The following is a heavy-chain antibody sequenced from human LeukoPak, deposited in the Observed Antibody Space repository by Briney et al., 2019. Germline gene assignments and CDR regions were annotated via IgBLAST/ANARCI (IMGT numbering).Heavy chain of an antibody. CDR2: INPSGGST. V-gene: IGHV1-46*01. CDR1: GYTFTSSY. CDR3: AGEVGYCSTISCPGWDY. D-gene: IGHD2-2*01. J-gene: IGHJ4*02. Sequence: ASVKVSCKASGYTFTSSYMHWVRQAPGQGLEWMGIINPSGGSTNYAQKFQGRVTLTRDTSTSTVYMELSSLRSEDTAVYYCAGEVGYCSTISCPGWDYWGQGTLVTVSS.